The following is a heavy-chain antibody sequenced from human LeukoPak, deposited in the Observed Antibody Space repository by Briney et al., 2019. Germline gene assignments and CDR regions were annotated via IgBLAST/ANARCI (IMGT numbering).Heavy chain of an antibody. CDR1: GFTFTSFS. J-gene: IGHJ4*02. D-gene: IGHD5-18*01. Sequence: PGGSLRPSCAASGFTFTSFSMGWVRQTPGMGLEWVSAITDSGAFTNYADSVKGRFTISRDNSKNTLYLQMNSLRGEDTAVYYCAKRSGHNYGYFDYWGQGILVTVSS. CDR3: AKRSGHNYGYFDY. V-gene: IGHV3-23*01. CDR2: ITDSGAFT.